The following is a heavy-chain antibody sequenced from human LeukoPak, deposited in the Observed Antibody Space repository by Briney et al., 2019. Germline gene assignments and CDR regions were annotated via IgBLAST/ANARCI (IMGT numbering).Heavy chain of an antibody. D-gene: IGHD5-18*01. V-gene: IGHV4-34*01. CDR2: INHSGNT. CDR3: ARRTDTRGYRRFDY. Sequence: KPSETLSLTCAVYGGSFSGYYWSWIRQPPGKGLEWIGQINHSGNTNNNPSLKSRVTISVDTSKNQFSLKLSSVTAADTAVYYCARRTDTRGYRRFDYWGQGTLVTVSS. J-gene: IGHJ4*02. CDR1: GGSFSGYY.